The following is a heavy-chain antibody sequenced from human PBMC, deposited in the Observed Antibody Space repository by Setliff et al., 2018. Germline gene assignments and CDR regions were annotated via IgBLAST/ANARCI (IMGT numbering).Heavy chain of an antibody. CDR3: ARGYYIPRGSHIVAYYYMDV. J-gene: IGHJ6*03. D-gene: IGHD3-3*01. V-gene: IGHV3-48*01. CDR2: ISNSGNSI. CDR1: GFTFSIYS. Sequence: GGSLRLSCAASGFTFSIYSMNWVRQAPGRGLEWISYISNSGNSIYYADSVKGRFTISRDNAKNSLYLQMNSLRVEDTSVYYCARGYYIPRGSHIVAYYYMDVWGKGTPVTVSS.